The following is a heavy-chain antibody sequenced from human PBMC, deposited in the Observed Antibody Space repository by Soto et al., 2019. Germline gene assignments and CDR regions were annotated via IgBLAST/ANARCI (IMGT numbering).Heavy chain of an antibody. CDR3: ARDSEAGYNWFDP. CDR2: IYWDDDK. D-gene: IGHD6-19*01. V-gene: IGHV2-5*02. CDR1: GFSFSTSQVG. J-gene: IGHJ5*02. Sequence: SGPTLVNPTQTLTLTCTFSGFSFSTSQVGVGWIRQPPGKAQEWLALIYWDDDKRYNPSLRSRLAITKDTSKSQVVLTMTNVDPDDTAVYYCARDSEAGYNWFDPWGQGTLVTVSS.